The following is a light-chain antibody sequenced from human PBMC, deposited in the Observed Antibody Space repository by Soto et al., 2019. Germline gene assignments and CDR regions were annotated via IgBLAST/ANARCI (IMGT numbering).Light chain of an antibody. V-gene: IGLV2-14*01. CDR2: EVS. CDR1: SSDVGDYKY. J-gene: IGLJ2*01. Sequence: QSALTQPASVSGSPGQSITISCTGSSSDVGDYKYVSWYQHQSGKAPKLIIYEVSKRPSGVSNRFSGSKSANTASLTISGLQAEDEADYYCSSYTSTTTRVVFGGGTKLTVL. CDR3: SSYTSTTTRVV.